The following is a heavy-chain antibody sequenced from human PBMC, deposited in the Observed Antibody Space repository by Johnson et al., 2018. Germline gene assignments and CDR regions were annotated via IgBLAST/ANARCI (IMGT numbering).Heavy chain of an antibody. CDR3: ARDPYYYGLDV. Sequence: VQLLESGGGVVQPGRSXRLSCAASGFTFSSYGMHWVRQAPGKGLEWVAVISYDGSNKYYADSVKGRFTISRDNSKNTLYLQMDTLRAKDTAVYYCARDPYYYGLDVWGQGTTVTVSS. CDR2: ISYDGSNK. D-gene: IGHD3-16*01. CDR1: GFTFSSYG. V-gene: IGHV3-30*03. J-gene: IGHJ6*02.